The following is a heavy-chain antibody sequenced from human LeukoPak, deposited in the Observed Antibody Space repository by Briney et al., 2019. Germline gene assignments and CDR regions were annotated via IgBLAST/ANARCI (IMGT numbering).Heavy chain of an antibody. CDR1: GFTFGDYA. V-gene: IGHV3-49*04. J-gene: IGHJ4*02. CDR3: TRVRAGSGNYYYYFDY. CDR2: IRSKAYGGTA. Sequence: GGSLRLSCTASGFTFGDYALSWVRQAPGKGLQWVGFIRSKAYGGTAEYAASAKGRFTISRDDSKSIVYLQMNSLKTEDTAVYYCTRVRAGSGNYYYYFDYWGQGTLVTVSS. D-gene: IGHD3-10*01.